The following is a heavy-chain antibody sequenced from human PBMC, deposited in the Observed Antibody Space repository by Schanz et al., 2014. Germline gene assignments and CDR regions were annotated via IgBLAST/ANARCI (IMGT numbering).Heavy chain of an antibody. CDR3: ARSLGALSRNSYYGMDV. CDR1: GFTVSSNY. J-gene: IGHJ6*02. D-gene: IGHD1-26*01. Sequence: EVQLVESGGGLVQPGGSLRLSCAASGFTVSSNYMSWVRQAPGKGLEWVSVIYSGGSTYYADSVKGRFTISRHNPKNTLYLQMNSLRAEDTAVYYCARSLGALSRNSYYGMDVWGQGTTVTVSS. V-gene: IGHV3-53*04. CDR2: IYSGGST.